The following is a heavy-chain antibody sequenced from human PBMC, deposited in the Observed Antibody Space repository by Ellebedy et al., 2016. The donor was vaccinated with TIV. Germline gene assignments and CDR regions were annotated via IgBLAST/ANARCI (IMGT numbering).Heavy chain of an antibody. J-gene: IGHJ4*02. CDR1: GFIFSSCG. D-gene: IGHD6-6*01. V-gene: IGHV3-23*01. CDR3: AKEIAASRPFDY. CDR2: INAAGDHT. Sequence: GESLKISXAASGFIFSSCGMAWVRQAPGKGLEWVSAINAAGDHTWYADSVRGRFTLSRDNSKNTLYLQMNSLRADDTAVYYCAKEIAASRPFDYWGQGTLVTVSP.